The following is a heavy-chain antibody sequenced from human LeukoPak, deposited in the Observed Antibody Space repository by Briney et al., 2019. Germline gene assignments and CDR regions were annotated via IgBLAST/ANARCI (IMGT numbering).Heavy chain of an antibody. J-gene: IGHJ4*02. Sequence: GSLRLSCAASGFTFSSYAMSWVRQAPGKGLEWVSAISGSGGSTYYADSVKGRFTISRDNSKNTLYLQMNSLRAKDTAVYYCAKSRYYYDSSGYSRWGQGTLVTVSS. CDR1: GFTFSSYA. CDR3: AKSRYYYDSSGYSR. CDR2: ISGSGGST. V-gene: IGHV3-23*01. D-gene: IGHD3-22*01.